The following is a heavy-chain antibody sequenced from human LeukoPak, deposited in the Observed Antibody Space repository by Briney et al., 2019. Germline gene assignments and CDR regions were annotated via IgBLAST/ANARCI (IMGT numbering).Heavy chain of an antibody. Sequence: ASVKISCKASGYTFTSYAMNWVRQAPGQGLEWMGWINPNSGSTNYAQKFQGRVTMTRDTSISTTYMELSRLRSDDTAVYYCARAPRVRGIHFDYWGQGTLVTVSS. V-gene: IGHV1-2*02. CDR1: GYTFTSYA. CDR3: ARAPRVRGIHFDY. D-gene: IGHD3-10*01. J-gene: IGHJ4*02. CDR2: INPNSGST.